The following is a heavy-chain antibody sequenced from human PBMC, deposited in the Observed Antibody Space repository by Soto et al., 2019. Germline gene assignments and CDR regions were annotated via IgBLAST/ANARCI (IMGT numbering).Heavy chain of an antibody. J-gene: IGHJ4*02. CDR3: ARVTTFYDILTSSYALNYFDY. CDR2: IYAGGNT. Sequence: ASGCTFSNYMTWVRQAPGKGLECVSVIYAGGNTYYPDSVKGRFTISSDNSKNTLFLQMNNLRAEDTAVYYCARVTTFYDILTSSYALNYFDYWGQGTRVTVSS. D-gene: IGHD3-9*01. CDR1: GCTFSNY. V-gene: IGHV3-53*01.